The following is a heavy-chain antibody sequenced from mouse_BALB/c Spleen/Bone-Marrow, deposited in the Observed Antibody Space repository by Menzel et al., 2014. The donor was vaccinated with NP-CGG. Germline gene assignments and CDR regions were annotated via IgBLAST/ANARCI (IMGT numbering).Heavy chain of an antibody. CDR2: IYTNDGST. V-gene: IGHV5-6-2*01. Sequence: DVQLQESGGGLVKVGESLKLSCAASGFTFSTYYMSWVRQTPEKRLELVAAIYTNDGSTYYPDTVKGRFAISRDNAKNTLYLQMGSLKSEDTALYYCARRAFYALDYWGQGTSVTVSS. J-gene: IGHJ4*01. CDR1: GFTFSTYY. CDR3: ARRAFYALDY.